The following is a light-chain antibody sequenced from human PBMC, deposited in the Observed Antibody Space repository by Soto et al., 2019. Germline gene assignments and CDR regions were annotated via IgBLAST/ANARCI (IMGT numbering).Light chain of an antibody. CDR2: GAS. J-gene: IGKJ4*01. CDR3: QQYNNGLT. Sequence: EIVMTQSPATLSVSPGERATLSCRASQSVSSKLAWYQQKPGQAPRLLIYGASTRATGIPAMFSGSGSGTEFTLTISSLQSEDFAVYYCQQYNNGLTFGGGTKVEIK. V-gene: IGKV3-15*01. CDR1: QSVSSK.